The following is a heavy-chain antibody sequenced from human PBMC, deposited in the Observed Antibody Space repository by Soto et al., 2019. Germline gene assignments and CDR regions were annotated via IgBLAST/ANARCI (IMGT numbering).Heavy chain of an antibody. J-gene: IGHJ4*02. V-gene: IGHV4-30-4*01. CDR1: GDSMNNGDYF. D-gene: IGHD3-22*01. CDR2: ISYSGST. CDR3: AGDRAHFYESSGRLDL. Sequence: PSETLSLTCSVSGDSMNNGDYFWTWIRQTPGKGLQWIGYISYSGSTFYNPSLKTRLAMSVDTSKNQFSVRLRSVTAADTAVYYCAGDRAHFYESSGRLDLWGQGMLVTVSS.